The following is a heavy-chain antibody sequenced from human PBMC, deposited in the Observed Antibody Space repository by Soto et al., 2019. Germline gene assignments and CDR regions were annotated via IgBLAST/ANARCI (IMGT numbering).Heavy chain of an antibody. CDR3: PKGSGGARLYYFDY. CDR2: LSGGSGST. V-gene: IGHV3-23*01. D-gene: IGHD6-6*01. CDR1: GFTFNNYV. J-gene: IGHJ4*02. Sequence: EVQLLDSGGGLVQPGGSLRLSCAASGFTFNNYVMSWVRQAPGKGREWVSALSGGSGSTYYADSVKGRFTVSRDNSKNTMYLQMDSLSADDAAIYYCPKGSGGARLYYFDYWGQGTLVTVSS.